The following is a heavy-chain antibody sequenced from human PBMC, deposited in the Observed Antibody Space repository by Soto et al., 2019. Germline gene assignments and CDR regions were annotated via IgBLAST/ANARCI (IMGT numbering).Heavy chain of an antibody. CDR1: GGSIGSGSYY. CDR3: ARHSHRLTWFDP. J-gene: IGHJ5*02. Sequence: QRLLQESGPGLVKPSETLSLTCTVSGGSIGSGSYYWGWIRQPPGKGLEWIGSIYYSGSPYYNPTLKSRVTIFVDSSKNQFSLELTSVTAADTALYYCARHSHRLTWFDPWGQGTLVTVSS. V-gene: IGHV4-39*01. CDR2: IYYSGSP.